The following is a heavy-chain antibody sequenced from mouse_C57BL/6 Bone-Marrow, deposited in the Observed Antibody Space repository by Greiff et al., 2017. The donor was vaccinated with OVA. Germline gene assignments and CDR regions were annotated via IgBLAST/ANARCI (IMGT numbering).Heavy chain of an antibody. V-gene: IGHV7-1*01. D-gene: IGHD2-14*01. Sequence: EVKLVESGGGLVQSGRSLRLSCATSGFTFSDFYMEWVRQAPGQGLEWIAASRNKANDYTTEYSASVKGRFIVSRDTSQSILYLQMNALRADDTATDYCAGDDRNWDFDVWGTGTSVTVSS. CDR3: AGDDRNWDFDV. J-gene: IGHJ1*03. CDR2: SRNKANDYTT. CDR1: GFTFSDFY.